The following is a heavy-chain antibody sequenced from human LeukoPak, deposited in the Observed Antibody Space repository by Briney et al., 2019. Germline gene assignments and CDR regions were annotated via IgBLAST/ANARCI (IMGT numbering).Heavy chain of an antibody. J-gene: IGHJ3*02. Sequence: SETLSLTCTVSGGSISSYYWSWIRQPAGKGLEWIGRIYASGSINYNPSLKSRVAISVDTSKNQFSLKLSSVTAADTAVYYCARDHDTGNAFDIWGQGTMVTVSS. D-gene: IGHD5-18*01. CDR2: IYASGSI. V-gene: IGHV4-4*07. CDR3: ARDHDTGNAFDI. CDR1: GGSISSYY.